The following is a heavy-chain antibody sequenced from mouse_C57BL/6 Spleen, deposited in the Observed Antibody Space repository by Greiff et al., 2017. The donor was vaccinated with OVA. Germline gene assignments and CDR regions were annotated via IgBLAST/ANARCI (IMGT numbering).Heavy chain of an antibody. V-gene: IGHV1-59*01. CDR2: IDPSDSYT. D-gene: IGHD2-5*01. Sequence: QVQLKQPGAELVRPGTSVKLSCKASGYTFTSYWMHWVKQRPGQGLEWIGVIDPSDSYTNYNQKFKGKATLTVDTSSSTAYMQLSSLTSEDSAVYYCAQAYYSNYYYAMDYWGQGTSVTVSS. J-gene: IGHJ4*01. CDR1: GYTFTSYW. CDR3: AQAYYSNYYYAMDY.